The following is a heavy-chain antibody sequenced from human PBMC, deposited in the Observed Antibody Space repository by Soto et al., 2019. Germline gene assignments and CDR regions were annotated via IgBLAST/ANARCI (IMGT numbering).Heavy chain of an antibody. CDR2: ISASGGDT. Sequence: EGELLESGGGLVQPGGSLRLSCAASGFTFSTYVMTWVRQAPGKGLEWVSAISASGGDTYYADSVKGRFTISRDNSKNTLYLQVNSLRVEDTAIYYCVKGGWLDDYGAKGTLVTVSA. D-gene: IGHD6-19*01. J-gene: IGHJ4*02. V-gene: IGHV3-23*01. CDR1: GFTFSTYV. CDR3: VKGGWLDDY.